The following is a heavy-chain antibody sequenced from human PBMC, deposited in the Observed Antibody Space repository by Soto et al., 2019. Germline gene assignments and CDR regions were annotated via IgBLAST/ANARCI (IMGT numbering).Heavy chain of an antibody. CDR3: ARKTQYYYDSSGYPDY. J-gene: IGHJ4*02. Sequence: GSLRLSCAASGFTFSSYSMNWVRQAPGKGLEWVSSISSSSSYIYYADSVKGRFTISRDNAKNSLYLQMNSLRAEDTAVYYCARKTQYYYDSSGYPDYWGQGTLVTVSS. CDR1: GFTFSSYS. CDR2: ISSSSSYI. V-gene: IGHV3-21*01. D-gene: IGHD3-22*01.